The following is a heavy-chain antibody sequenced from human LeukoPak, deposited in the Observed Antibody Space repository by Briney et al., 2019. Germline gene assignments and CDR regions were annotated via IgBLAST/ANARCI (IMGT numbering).Heavy chain of an antibody. V-gene: IGHV3-30*02. CDR1: GFTFSSYG. Sequence: GGSLRLSCTASGFTFSSYGLHWVRQAPGKGLEWVAFIRYDGSNKYYADSVKGRFTISRDNSKNTLYLQINSLRAEDTAVYYCAKDLSPAMVRGVFDYWGQGTLVTVSS. D-gene: IGHD3-10*01. CDR2: IRYDGSNK. J-gene: IGHJ4*02. CDR3: AKDLSPAMVRGVFDY.